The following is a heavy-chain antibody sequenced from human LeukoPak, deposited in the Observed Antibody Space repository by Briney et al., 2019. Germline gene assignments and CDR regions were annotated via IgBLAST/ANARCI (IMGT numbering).Heavy chain of an antibody. CDR1: GYAFNIYD. CDR3: AVHLPGDYLDR. Sequence: ASVKVSCKASGYAFNIYDINWVRQATGQGLEWMGWMNPYSGNTGFAQKFQGRVTMTRNTSITTAYMELSSLRFEDTAVYYCAVHLPGDYLDRWGQGTLVTVSS. J-gene: IGHJ4*02. CDR2: MNPYSGNT. V-gene: IGHV1-8*01.